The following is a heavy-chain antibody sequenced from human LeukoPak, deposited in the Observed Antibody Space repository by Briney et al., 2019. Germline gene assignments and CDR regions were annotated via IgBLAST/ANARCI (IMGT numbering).Heavy chain of an antibody. V-gene: IGHV3-53*01. CDR2: IYSGGTT. J-gene: IGHJ5*02. D-gene: IGHD1-26*01. Sequence: GGSLRLSCAVYGFTVSSNYINWVRQAPGKGLEWVSVIYSGGTTYYADSVKGRFTISRDNSKNTVHLQMNSLRAEDTAVYYCTRDQSVGTTTGWFDPWGQGTLVTVSS. CDR3: TRDQSVGTTTGWFDP. CDR1: GFTVSSNY.